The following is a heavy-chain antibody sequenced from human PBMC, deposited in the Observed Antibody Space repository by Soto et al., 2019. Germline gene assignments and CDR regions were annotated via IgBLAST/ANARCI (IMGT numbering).Heavy chain of an antibody. CDR1: GFTFSSYS. V-gene: IGHV3-48*02. CDR2: ISSSSSTI. CDR3: ARKNFFFFLDGSAPVVMDV. D-gene: IGHD3-3*01. Sequence: GGSLRLSCAASGFTFSSYSMNWVRQAPGKGLEWVSYISSSSSTIYYADSVKGRFTISRDNAKNSLYLQMNSLRDEDTAVYYCARKNFFFFLDGSAPVVMDVWAQGSAVPVS. J-gene: IGHJ6*02.